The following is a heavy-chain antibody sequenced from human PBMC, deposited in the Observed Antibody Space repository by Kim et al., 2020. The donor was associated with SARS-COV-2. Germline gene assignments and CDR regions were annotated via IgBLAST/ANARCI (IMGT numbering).Heavy chain of an antibody. J-gene: IGHJ4*02. Sequence: GGSLRLSCEASGFTFSSYWMTWVRQAPGKGLEWVANIKQDGSEKYYVDSVKGRFTISRDNAKNSLYLQMNSLRAEDTAVYYCARYQPPPHGFDYWGQGTLVTVSS. V-gene: IGHV3-7*03. CDR3: ARYQPPPHGFDY. CDR1: GFTFSSYW. CDR2: IKQDGSEK. D-gene: IGHD3-16*02.